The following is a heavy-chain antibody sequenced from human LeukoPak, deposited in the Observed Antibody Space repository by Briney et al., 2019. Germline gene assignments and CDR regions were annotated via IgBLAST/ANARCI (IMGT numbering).Heavy chain of an antibody. V-gene: IGHV3-30-3*01. CDR3: ARDAALYRGSSSWSGGLCDY. J-gene: IGHJ4*02. D-gene: IGHD6-13*01. CDR1: GFTFSSFA. Sequence: GGSLRLSCAASGFTFSSFAMHWVRQAPGKGLEWVAVISYEGSNKYYADCVKGRFTISRDNSKNTLYLQMNSLRAEDTAVYYCARDAALYRGSSSWSGGLCDYWGQGTLVTVSS. CDR2: ISYEGSNK.